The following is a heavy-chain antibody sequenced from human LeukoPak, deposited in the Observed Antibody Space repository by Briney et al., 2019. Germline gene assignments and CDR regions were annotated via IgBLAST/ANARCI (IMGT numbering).Heavy chain of an antibody. J-gene: IGHJ6*03. D-gene: IGHD2-2*01. CDR2: ISYDGSNK. Sequence: GGSLRLSCAASGFTFSSYAMHWVRQAPGKGLEWGAVISYDGSNKYYADSVKGRFTISRDNSKNSLYLQMNSLRADDTAVYYCARDRPDHCITTSCPEYMDVWGKGTTVTVSS. CDR3: ARDRPDHCITTSCPEYMDV. CDR1: GFTFSSYA. V-gene: IGHV3-30-3*01.